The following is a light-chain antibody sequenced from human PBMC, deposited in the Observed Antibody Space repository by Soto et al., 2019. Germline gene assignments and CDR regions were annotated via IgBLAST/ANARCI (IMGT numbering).Light chain of an antibody. Sequence: QTVVTQEPSLTVSPGGTVTLTCASGTGAVTSGYYPNWFQQTPGQAPRTLIYSTNTRSSGVPDRFSGSILGNKAALTITGAKADDESAYYCVLYMGSGIWVFGGGTKLTVL. J-gene: IGLJ3*02. V-gene: IGLV8-61*01. CDR2: STN. CDR3: VLYMGSGIWV. CDR1: TGAVTSGYY.